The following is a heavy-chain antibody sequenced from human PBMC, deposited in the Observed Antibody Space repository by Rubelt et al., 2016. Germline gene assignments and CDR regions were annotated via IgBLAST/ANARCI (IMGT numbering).Heavy chain of an antibody. CDR3: ARDIYSGSYYGY. J-gene: IGHJ4*02. CDR1: GYTFSTYG. D-gene: IGHD1-26*01. Sequence: QVQLVQSGAEVKKPGASVKVSCKASGYTFSTYGICWVRQAPGQGLEWMGWISAYNGNTDYAQRVQGRVTLTTETSTSTAYMELRSLRSDDTAVYYCARDIYSGSYYGYWGQGTLVTVSS. CDR2: ISAYNGNT. V-gene: IGHV1-18*04.